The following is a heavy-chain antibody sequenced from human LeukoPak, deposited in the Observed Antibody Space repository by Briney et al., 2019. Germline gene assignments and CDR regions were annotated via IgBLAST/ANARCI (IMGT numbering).Heavy chain of an antibody. CDR1: GGSISSYY. D-gene: IGHD6-13*01. CDR2: IYTSGST. CDR3: ARGHSSSWYYSNYYYYYMDV. V-gene: IGHV4-4*09. J-gene: IGHJ6*03. Sequence: SETLSLTCTVSGGSISSYYWSWIRQPPGKGLEWIGYIYTSGSTNYNPSLKSRVTISVDTSKNQFSLKLSSVTAADTAVYYCARGHSSSWYYSNYYYYYMDVWGKGTTITVSS.